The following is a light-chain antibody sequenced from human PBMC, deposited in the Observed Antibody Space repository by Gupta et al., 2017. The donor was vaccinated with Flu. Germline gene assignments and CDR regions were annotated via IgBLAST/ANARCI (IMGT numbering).Light chain of an antibody. CDR3: QTWGNGIRV. V-gene: IGLV4-69*01. Sequence: VKLTCTITSRYRRDVNAWLQHQPEKCPRSLMTLDNDGSLNKGYAIPDLFSCSRSGAAWYLTISSLQAEDDADYYCQTWGNGIRVFGGGTKLTVL. CDR2: LDNDGSL. CDR1: SRYRRDV. J-gene: IGLJ3*02.